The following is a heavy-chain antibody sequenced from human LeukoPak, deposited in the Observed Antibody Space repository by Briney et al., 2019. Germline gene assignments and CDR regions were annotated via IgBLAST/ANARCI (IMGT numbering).Heavy chain of an antibody. CDR1: GFTFSSYS. J-gene: IGHJ4*02. CDR3: ARDDSGGIAAAGKAPLDY. V-gene: IGHV3-21*01. Sequence: PGGSLRLSCAASGFTFSSYSMNWVRQAPGKGLEWVSSISSSSSYIYYADSVKGRFTISRDNAKNSLYLQMNSLRAEDTAVYYCARDDSGGIAAAGKAPLDYWGQGTLVTVSS. D-gene: IGHD6-13*01. CDR2: ISSSSSYI.